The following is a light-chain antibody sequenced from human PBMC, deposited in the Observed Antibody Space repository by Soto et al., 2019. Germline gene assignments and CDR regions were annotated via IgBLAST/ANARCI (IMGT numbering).Light chain of an antibody. CDR1: QDISNY. Sequence: DIQMSQSPSSLSASVGDRVTITCRTSQDISNYLAWYQQKPGKVPKLLIYAASSLRSGVPSRFTASAFGTDFTLTISSLQPEDVATYYGQHYGRAPAPWTFGQGTKVDIK. J-gene: IGKJ1*01. V-gene: IGKV1-27*01. CDR2: AAS. CDR3: QHYGRAPAPWT.